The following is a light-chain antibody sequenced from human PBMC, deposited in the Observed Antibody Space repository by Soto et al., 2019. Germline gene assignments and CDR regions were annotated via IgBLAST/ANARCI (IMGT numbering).Light chain of an antibody. V-gene: IGLV2-14*01. Sequence: QSALTQPASVSGSPGQSITISCTGTSSDVADYRYVSWYQHRPGEAPKLIIYELSNRPSGVSSRFSCSKSGNTASLTISGVQPEDGAEYYCSSYTRSNTLVFGGGTQLTV. CDR1: SSDVADYRY. J-gene: IGLJ2*01. CDR2: ELS. CDR3: SSYTRSNTLV.